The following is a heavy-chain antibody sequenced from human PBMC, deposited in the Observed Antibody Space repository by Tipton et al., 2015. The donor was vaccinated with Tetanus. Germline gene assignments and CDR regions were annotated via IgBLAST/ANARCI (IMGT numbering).Heavy chain of an antibody. CDR3: ARGVWFGPGPKYYFDY. CDR1: GGSISSYY. V-gene: IGHV4-4*07. Sequence: TLSLTCTVSGGSISSYYWSWIRQPAGKGLEWIGRIYTSGGTNYNPSLKSRVTMSVDTSKNQVSLKLSSVTAADTAVYYCARGVWFGPGPKYYFDYWGQGTLVTVSS. CDR2: IYTSGGT. D-gene: IGHD3-10*01. J-gene: IGHJ4*02.